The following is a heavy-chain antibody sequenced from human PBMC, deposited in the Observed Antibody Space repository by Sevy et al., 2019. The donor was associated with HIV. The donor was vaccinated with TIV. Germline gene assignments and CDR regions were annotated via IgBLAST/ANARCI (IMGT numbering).Heavy chain of an antibody. CDR3: ATSRSGYFVSSGYYIY. Sequence: GESLKISCKGSGYSFTSHWIGWVRHMPGKGLEWMGIIYPDDSASRYSPSFQGQVTFSADKSISTAYLQWSSLKASDTAMYYCATSRSGYFVSSGYYIYWGQGTLVTVSS. CDR1: GYSFTSHW. J-gene: IGHJ4*02. V-gene: IGHV5-51*01. CDR2: IYPDDSAS. D-gene: IGHD3-22*01.